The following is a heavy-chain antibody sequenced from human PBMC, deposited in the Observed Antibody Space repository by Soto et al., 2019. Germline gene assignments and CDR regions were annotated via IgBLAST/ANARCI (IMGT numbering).Heavy chain of an antibody. Sequence: GGSLRLSCSASGFTFSSYAMHWVRQAPGKGLEYVSAISSNGGSTYYADSVKGSFTTSRDNSKNTLYLQMSSLRAEDTAVYYCVIGARVVVPAALDYWGQGTLVTVSS. D-gene: IGHD2-2*01. J-gene: IGHJ4*02. CDR3: VIGARVVVPAALDY. V-gene: IGHV3-64D*08. CDR2: ISSNGGST. CDR1: GFTFSSYA.